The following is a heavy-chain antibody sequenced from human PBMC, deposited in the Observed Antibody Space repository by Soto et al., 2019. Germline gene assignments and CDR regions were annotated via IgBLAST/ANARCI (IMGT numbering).Heavy chain of an antibody. CDR2: IYYSGST. D-gene: IGHD7-27*01. CDR1: GGSISSYY. V-gene: IGHV4-59*01. CDR3: ARRWGTSFDF. J-gene: IGHJ4*02. Sequence: QVQLQESGPGLVKPSETLSLTCTVSGGSISSYYWSLIRQTPGKGLVWIGYIYYSGSTNYNPSLKRRVTITVATSKNQFSLKVSSVTAADTAVYYCARRWGTSFDFWGQGTLVTVSS.